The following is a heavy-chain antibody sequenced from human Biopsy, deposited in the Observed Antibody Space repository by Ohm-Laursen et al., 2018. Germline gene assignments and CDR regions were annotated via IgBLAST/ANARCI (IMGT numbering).Heavy chain of an antibody. D-gene: IGHD6-19*01. CDR2: ISPKSGDT. Sequence: SVKVSCKASGFSFTGYHIHWVRQAPGQGLEWMGWISPKSGDTNYAHKFQGNITMTRDTSMSTAYMEMSRLRCDDTAVYYCALQSVAQMKNFDYWGQGTLVTVSS. CDR1: GFSFTGYH. V-gene: IGHV1-2*02. J-gene: IGHJ4*02. CDR3: ALQSVAQMKNFDY.